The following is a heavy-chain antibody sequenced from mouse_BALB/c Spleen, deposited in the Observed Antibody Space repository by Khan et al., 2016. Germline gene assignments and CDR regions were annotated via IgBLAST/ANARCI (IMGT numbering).Heavy chain of an antibody. CDR2: IDPANGNT. J-gene: IGHJ3*01. V-gene: IGHV14-3*02. D-gene: IGHD2-4*01. CDR1: GFNIKDTY. Sequence: EVKLLESGAELVKPGASVKLSCTASGFNIKDTYMHWVKQRPEQGLEWIGRIDPANGNTKYDPKFQGKATITADTSSNTAYLQLSSLTSADTAVYYCARSPYDYDVGFAYWGQGTLVTVSA. CDR3: ARSPYDYDVGFAY.